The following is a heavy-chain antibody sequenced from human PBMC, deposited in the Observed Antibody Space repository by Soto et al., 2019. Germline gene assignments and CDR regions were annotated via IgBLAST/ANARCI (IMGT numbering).Heavy chain of an antibody. CDR3: ATALSFGESARDY. CDR2: LDPGDGEI. V-gene: IGHV1-69-2*01. Sequence: EVQLIQSGAEVKRPGASVKLSCKVSGFSFTDYYLHWVQQAPGKGLEWMGLLDPGDGEIAYAEKFQGRVSIIADTSTDTLYLQVDGLTHDDTAIYYCATALSFGESARDYWGQGTRVTVSS. D-gene: IGHD3-10*01. CDR1: GFSFTDYY. J-gene: IGHJ4*02.